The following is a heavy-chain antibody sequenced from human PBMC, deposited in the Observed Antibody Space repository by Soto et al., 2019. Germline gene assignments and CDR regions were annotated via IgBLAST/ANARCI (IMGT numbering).Heavy chain of an antibody. CDR1: GGSISSYN. Sequence: PSETLSLTCTGSGGSISSYNWGWLRQSPGKGLEWIGYIFDSGSTNYNPSLERRVTTSVDTSNNQFSLRLSSVTAADTAVYYCARHDGYGWFDPWGQGTLVTVSS. D-gene: IGHD5-12*01. CDR2: IFDSGST. J-gene: IGHJ5*02. CDR3: ARHDGYGWFDP. V-gene: IGHV4-59*08.